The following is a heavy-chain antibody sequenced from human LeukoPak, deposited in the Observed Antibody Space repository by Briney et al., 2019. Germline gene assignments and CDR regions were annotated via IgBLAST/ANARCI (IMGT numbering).Heavy chain of an antibody. CDR1: GFTFSSYG. CDR3: TSWGDTTAEYFQR. J-gene: IGHJ1*01. V-gene: IGHV3-7*01. D-gene: IGHD2-21*02. Sequence: GRSPRLSCAASGFTFSSYGMHWVRQAPGKGLEWVAHINPDGRDTYYVDSVKGRFTISRDNAQNSMYLQMNSLRVEDTAVYYCTSWGDTTAEYFQRWGQGTLVTVSS. CDR2: INPDGRDT.